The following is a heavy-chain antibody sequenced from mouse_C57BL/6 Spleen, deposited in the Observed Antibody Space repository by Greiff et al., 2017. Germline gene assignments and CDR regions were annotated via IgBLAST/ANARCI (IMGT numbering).Heavy chain of an antibody. D-gene: IGHD2-14*01. Sequence: QVQLQQPGAELVKPGASVKLSCKASGYTFTSYWMQWVKQRPGQGLEWIGEIDPSDSYTNYNQKFTGKATLTVDTSSSTAYMQLSSLASEDSAVYYCARKVQAWFAYWGQGTLVTVSA. V-gene: IGHV1-50*01. CDR2: IDPSDSYT. CDR1: GYTFTSYW. CDR3: ARKVQAWFAY. J-gene: IGHJ3*01.